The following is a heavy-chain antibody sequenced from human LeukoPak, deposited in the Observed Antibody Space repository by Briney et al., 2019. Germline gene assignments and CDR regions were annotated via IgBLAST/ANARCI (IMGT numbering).Heavy chain of an antibody. Sequence: ASLKVSCKASGYTFTGYYMHWVRQAPGQGLEWMGWINPNSGGTNYAQKFRGRVTMTRDTSISTAYMELSRLRSDDTAVYYCARDLGYSSGPNYWGQGTRVTVSS. J-gene: IGHJ4*02. CDR3: ARDLGYSSGPNY. D-gene: IGHD6-19*01. V-gene: IGHV1-2*02. CDR1: GYTFTGYY. CDR2: INPNSGGT.